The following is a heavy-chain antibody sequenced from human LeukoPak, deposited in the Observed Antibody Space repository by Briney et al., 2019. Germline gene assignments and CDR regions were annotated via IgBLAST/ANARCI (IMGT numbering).Heavy chain of an antibody. J-gene: IGHJ4*02. V-gene: IGHV5-51*01. Sequence: GESLKTSCKGSGYSFTSYWIGWVRQMPGKGLEWMGIIYPGDSDTRYSPSFQGQVTISADKSISTAYLQWSSLKASDTAMYYCARSRSYEGYYFDYWGQGTLVTVSS. CDR1: GYSFTSYW. CDR3: ARSRSYEGYYFDY. CDR2: IYPGDSDT. D-gene: IGHD1-26*01.